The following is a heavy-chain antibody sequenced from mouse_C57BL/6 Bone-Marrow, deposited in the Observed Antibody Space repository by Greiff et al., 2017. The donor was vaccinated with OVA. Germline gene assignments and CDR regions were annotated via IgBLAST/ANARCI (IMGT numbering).Heavy chain of an antibody. CDR2: IYPGNSDT. V-gene: IGHV1-5*01. D-gene: IGHD1-1*01. Sequence: EVQLQESGTVLVRPGASVKMSCKTSGYTFTSYWMHWVKQRPGQGLEWIGAIYPGNSDTSYNQKFKGKANMTAVQSASTAYLELSSLTNEDSAVYYCTSYCYYYALDYWGQGTSVTVSS. CDR1: GYTFTSYW. J-gene: IGHJ4*01. CDR3: TSYCYYYALDY.